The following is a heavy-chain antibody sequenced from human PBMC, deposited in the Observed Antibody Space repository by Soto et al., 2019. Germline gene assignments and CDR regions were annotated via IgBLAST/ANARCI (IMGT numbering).Heavy chain of an antibody. Sequence: SETLSLTCAVYGGSLSGNFWSWIRQPPGRGLEWIGEMKENGNPNYNPSLKSRVIISLEKSKNQLSLRLNSVTVADTAVYYCARGSKRGWLERYNWGRGTLVTVSS. D-gene: IGHD6-19*01. CDR3: ARGSKRGWLERYN. CDR2: MKENGNP. V-gene: IGHV4-34*01. CDR1: GGSLSGNF. J-gene: IGHJ4*02.